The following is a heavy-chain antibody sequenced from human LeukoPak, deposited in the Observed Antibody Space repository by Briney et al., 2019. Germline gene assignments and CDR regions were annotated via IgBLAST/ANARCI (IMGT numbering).Heavy chain of an antibody. D-gene: IGHD3-22*01. J-gene: IGHJ4*02. CDR2: ISYDGSNK. CDR3: AKDHLPMIVVVIFDY. V-gene: IGHV3-30-3*01. Sequence: GGSLRLSCAASGFTFSSYAMHWVRQAPGKGLEWVAVISYDGSNKYYADSVKGRFTISRDNSKNTLYLQMNSLRAEDTAVYYCAKDHLPMIVVVIFDYWGQGTLVTVSS. CDR1: GFTFSSYA.